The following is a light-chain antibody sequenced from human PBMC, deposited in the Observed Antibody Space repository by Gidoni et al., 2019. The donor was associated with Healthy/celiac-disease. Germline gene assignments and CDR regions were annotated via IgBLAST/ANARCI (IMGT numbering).Light chain of an antibody. CDR2: DVS. J-gene: IGLJ2*01. CDR1: SSDVGGYNY. Sequence: ALTQPASVSGSPGQSITISCTGTSSDVGGYNYVSWYQQHPGKAPKLMIYDVSNRPSGVSTRFSGSKSGNTASLTISGLQAEDEADYYCSSYTSSSTLAFGGGTKLTV. V-gene: IGLV2-14*01. CDR3: SSYTSSSTLA.